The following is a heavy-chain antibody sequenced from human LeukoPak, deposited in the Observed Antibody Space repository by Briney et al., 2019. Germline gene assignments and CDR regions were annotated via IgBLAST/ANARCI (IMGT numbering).Heavy chain of an antibody. D-gene: IGHD7-27*01. CDR2: MYHSGST. Sequence: SQTLSLTCSVSGYSISSAYYWGWIRQPPGKGLEWIGTMYHSGSTNYNPSLNSRVTISVDTSKNQFSLKLSSVTAADAAVYFCARGFRGDNFDYWGQGTLVTVSS. V-gene: IGHV4-38-2*02. CDR1: GYSISSAYY. CDR3: ARGFRGDNFDY. J-gene: IGHJ4*02.